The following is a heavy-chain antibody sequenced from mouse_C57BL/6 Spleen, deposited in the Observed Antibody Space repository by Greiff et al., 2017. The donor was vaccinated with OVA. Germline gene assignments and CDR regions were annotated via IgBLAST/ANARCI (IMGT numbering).Heavy chain of an antibody. J-gene: IGHJ2*01. CDR3: ARGRYYFDY. CDR2: IDPSDSYT. Sequence: VQLQQPGAELVKPGASVKLSCKASGYTFTSYWMQWVKQRPGQGLEWIGEIDPSDSYTNYNQKFKGKATLTVDTSSSKAYMQLSSLTSEDSAVYYCARGRYYFDYWGQGTTLTVSS. V-gene: IGHV1-50*01. CDR1: GYTFTSYW.